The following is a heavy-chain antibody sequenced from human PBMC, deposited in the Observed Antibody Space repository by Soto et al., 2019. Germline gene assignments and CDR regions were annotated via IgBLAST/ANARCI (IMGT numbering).Heavy chain of an antibody. CDR2: ITWNSDSI. Sequence: EVQLVESGGGLVQPGRSLRLSCTASGFTFDDYVMHWVRQAPGKGLEWVSGITWNSDSIGYADSVRGRFTISRDNARNSLYLQMNSLRAEDTALYFCGKGLSIAAIDYWGQGTLVTVSS. V-gene: IGHV3-9*01. J-gene: IGHJ4*02. CDR3: GKGLSIAAIDY. CDR1: GFTFDDYV. D-gene: IGHD6-13*01.